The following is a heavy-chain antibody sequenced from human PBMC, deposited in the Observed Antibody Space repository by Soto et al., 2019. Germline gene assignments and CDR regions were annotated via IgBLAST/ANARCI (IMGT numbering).Heavy chain of an antibody. Sequence: EVQLVESGGALVQPGGSLILTCEASGFAFSRYEMNWVRQAPGKGLEWVSYIGTGDSLVYYADSVRGRFTISRDDADNSLYLQMNGLIADDTAVYYCARDRNQLLSLLGPKFNFYGMDVWCQGTTVTVSS. CDR1: GFAFSRYE. CDR3: ARDRNQLLSLLGPKFNFYGMDV. J-gene: IGHJ6*02. CDR2: IGTGDSLV. V-gene: IGHV3-48*03. D-gene: IGHD2-2*01.